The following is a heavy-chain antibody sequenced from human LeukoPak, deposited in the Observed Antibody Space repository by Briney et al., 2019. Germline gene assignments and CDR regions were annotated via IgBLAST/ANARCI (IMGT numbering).Heavy chain of an antibody. CDR1: GGSISSSSYY. V-gene: IGHV4-39*02. CDR3: AREAPHWITKIAARPGYYYYMDV. Sequence: PSETLSLTCTVSGGSISSSSYYWGWIRQPPGKGLEWIGSIYYSGSTYYNPSLKSRVTISVDTSKNQFSLKLSSVTAADTAVYYCAREAPHWITKIAARPGYYYYMDVWGKGTTVTVSS. J-gene: IGHJ6*03. D-gene: IGHD6-6*01. CDR2: IYYSGST.